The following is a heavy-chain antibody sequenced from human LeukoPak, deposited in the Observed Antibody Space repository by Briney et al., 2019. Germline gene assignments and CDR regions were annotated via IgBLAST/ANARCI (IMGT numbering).Heavy chain of an antibody. J-gene: IGHJ5*02. CDR3: ARLYCTRTSCYLVVP. D-gene: IGHD2-2*01. CDR1: GGSVSSTSNY. Sequence: SETLSLTCTVSGGSVSSTSNYWSWIRQPPGKGLEWIGYISYTGSTNYNPSLKSRVTISVDMSKNQFSLKLSSVTAADTAVYYCARLYCTRTSCYLVVPWGRGSLVTVSS. V-gene: IGHV4-61*01. CDR2: ISYTGST.